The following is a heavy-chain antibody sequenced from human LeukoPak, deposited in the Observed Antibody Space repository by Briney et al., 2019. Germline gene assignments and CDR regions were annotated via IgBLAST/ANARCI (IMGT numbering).Heavy chain of an antibody. CDR2: IRYDGNNK. CDR1: GFTFTTCA. D-gene: IGHD4-23*01. Sequence: GGSLRLSCAASGFTFTTCAMHWVRQAPGKGLEWVAYIRYDGNNKNYADSVKGRFTISRDNSKDMLYLQMNSLRPEDTAVYYCAKGDNYGANTRLPKYNWFDPWGQGTLVTVSS. J-gene: IGHJ5*02. CDR3: AKGDNYGANTRLPKYNWFDP. V-gene: IGHV3-30*02.